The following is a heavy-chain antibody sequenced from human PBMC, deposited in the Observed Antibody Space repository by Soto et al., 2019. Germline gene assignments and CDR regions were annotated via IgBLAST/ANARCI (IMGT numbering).Heavy chain of an antibody. J-gene: IGHJ5*01. Sequence: EVQLLESGGGLVQPGVSLRLSCVASGFTFSSHTMSWVRQAPGKGLEWVSGLSGSGGTTYYPDSVKGRFTISRDNSKNTLYLQMNSLRAEDTAVYYCARDLFNYASCFDSWGQGTLVTVSS. CDR1: GFTFSSHT. V-gene: IGHV3-23*01. D-gene: IGHD3-16*01. CDR2: LSGSGGTT. CDR3: ARDLFNYASCFDS.